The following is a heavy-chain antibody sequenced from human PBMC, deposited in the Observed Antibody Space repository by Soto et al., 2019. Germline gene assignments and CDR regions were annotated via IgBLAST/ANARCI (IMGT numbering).Heavy chain of an antibody. J-gene: IGHJ6*02. CDR1: GFTFGDFG. V-gene: IGHV3-49*03. Sequence: GGSLRLSCTGSGFTFGDFGMSWFRQAPGKGLEWLSFIRSKGYGGTTESAASVRGRFITSRDDSKSIAYLQMNSLKTEDTAVYYCASLTSWSQEYYYGMDVWGQGTTVTSP. D-gene: IGHD2-2*01. CDR2: IRSKGYGGTT. CDR3: ASLTSWSQEYYYGMDV.